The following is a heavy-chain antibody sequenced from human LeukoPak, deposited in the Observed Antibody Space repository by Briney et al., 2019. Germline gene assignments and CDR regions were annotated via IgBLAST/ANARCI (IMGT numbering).Heavy chain of an antibody. D-gene: IGHD2-8*01. Sequence: PSETLSLTCTVSGGSISRYLWSWMRQPPGEGLEWIGYIYTSGSTNYHPSLKSRVTISVDTSKNQFSLKLSSVTAADTAVYYCARLGVVGNYYYYMDVWGKGTTVTVSS. CDR2: IYTSGST. CDR1: GGSISRYL. V-gene: IGHV4-4*09. J-gene: IGHJ6*03. CDR3: ARLGVVGNYYYYMDV.